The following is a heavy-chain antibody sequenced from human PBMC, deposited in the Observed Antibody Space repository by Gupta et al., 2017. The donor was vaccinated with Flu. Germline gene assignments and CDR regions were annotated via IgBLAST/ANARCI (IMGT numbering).Heavy chain of an antibody. CDR1: RFTFSSYG. CDR3: AKDGSKYRYSGTSYLDY. CDR2: ISYDGTDK. D-gene: IGHD1-26*01. V-gene: IGHV3-30*18. J-gene: IGHJ4*02. Sequence: QVQLVESGGGVVQPGRSLRLSCAASRFTFSSYGMHWVRQAPGKGLEWVALISYDGTDKDYADSVKGRFTISRDNSKNTLYLQMNSLRSEDTAVYYCAKDGSKYRYSGTSYLDYWGQGTLVTVSS.